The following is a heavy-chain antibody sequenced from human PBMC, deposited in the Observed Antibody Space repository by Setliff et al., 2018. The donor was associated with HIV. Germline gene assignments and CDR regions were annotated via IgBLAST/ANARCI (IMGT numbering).Heavy chain of an antibody. CDR1: GGSISHSH. V-gene: IGHV4-4*09. CDR3: ARVNYYDSSGYRNWFDP. Sequence: PSETLSLTCTVSGGSISHSHWSWIRQPPGKGLEWIGYIYHSGSTYYNPSLKSRVTISVDRSKNQFSLKLSSVTAADTAVYYCARVNYYDSSGYRNWFDPWGQGTLVTVSS. J-gene: IGHJ5*02. D-gene: IGHD3-22*01. CDR2: IYHSGST.